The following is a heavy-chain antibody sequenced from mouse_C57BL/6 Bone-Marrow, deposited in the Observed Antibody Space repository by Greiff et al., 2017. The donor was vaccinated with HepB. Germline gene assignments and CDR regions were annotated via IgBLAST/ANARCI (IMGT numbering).Heavy chain of an antibody. CDR2: ISYDGSN. CDR3: ASSLGFDV. Sequence: DVKLVESGPGLVKPSQSLSLTCSVTGYSITSGYYWNWIRQFPGNKLEWMGYISYDGSNNYNPSLKNRISITRDTSKNQFFLKLNSVTTEDTATYYCASSLGFDVWGTGTTVTVSS. V-gene: IGHV3-6*01. CDR1: GYSITSGYY. J-gene: IGHJ1*03. D-gene: IGHD4-1*01.